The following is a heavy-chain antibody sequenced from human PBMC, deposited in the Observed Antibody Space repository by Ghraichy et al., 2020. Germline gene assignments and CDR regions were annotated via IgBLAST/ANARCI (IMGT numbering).Heavy chain of an antibody. D-gene: IGHD5-24*01. CDR2: IYYSGST. V-gene: IGHV4-39*01. CDR1: GGSISSSSYY. Sequence: SETLSLTCTVSGGSISSSSYYWGWIRQPPGKGLEWIGSIYYSGSTYYNPSLKSRVTISVDTSKNQFSLKLSSVTAADTAVYYCARHKWFGRWLQFFVDVWGKGTTVTVSS. CDR3: ARHKWFGRWLQFFVDV. J-gene: IGHJ6*04.